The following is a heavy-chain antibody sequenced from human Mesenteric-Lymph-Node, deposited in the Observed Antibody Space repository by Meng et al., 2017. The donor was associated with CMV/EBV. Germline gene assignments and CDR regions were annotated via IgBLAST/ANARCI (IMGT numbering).Heavy chain of an antibody. CDR2: ISSSSSYI. CDR1: GFTFSSYS. V-gene: IGHV3-21*01. J-gene: IGHJ3*02. Sequence: GESLKISCAASGFTFSSYSMNWVRQAPGKGLEWVSSISSSSSYIYYADSVKGRFTISRDNAKNSLYLQMNSLRAEDTAVYYCAREGGQLDAFDIWGQGTMVTVS. CDR3: AREGGQLDAFDI. D-gene: IGHD1-1*01.